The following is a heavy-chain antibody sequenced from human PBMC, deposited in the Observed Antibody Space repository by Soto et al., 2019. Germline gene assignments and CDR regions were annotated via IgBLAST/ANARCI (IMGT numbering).Heavy chain of an antibody. CDR3: ARAQQANYYYYGMDV. CDR1: GGSISSSNW. J-gene: IGHJ6*02. CDR2: IYHSGST. V-gene: IGHV4-4*02. D-gene: IGHD6-13*01. Sequence: PSETLSLTCAVSGGSISSSNWWSWVRQPPGKGLEWIGEIYHSGSTNYNPSLKSRVTISVDKSKNQFSLKLSSVTAADTAVYYCARAQQANYYYYGMDVWGQGTTVTVSS.